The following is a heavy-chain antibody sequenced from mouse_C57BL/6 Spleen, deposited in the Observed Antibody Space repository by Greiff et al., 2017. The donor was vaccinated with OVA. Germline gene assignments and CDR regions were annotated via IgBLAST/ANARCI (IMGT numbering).Heavy chain of an antibody. D-gene: IGHD1-1*01. V-gene: IGHV1-52*01. Sequence: VQLQQPGAELVRPGSSVKLSCKASGYTFPSYWMHWVQQRPIQGLEWIGNIDPSDSETHYNQKFKDKATLTVDKSSSTAYMQLSSLTSEDSAVYYCARGGASSRSWFAYWGQGTLVTVSA. J-gene: IGHJ3*01. CDR1: GYTFPSYW. CDR3: ARGGASSRSWFAY. CDR2: IDPSDSET.